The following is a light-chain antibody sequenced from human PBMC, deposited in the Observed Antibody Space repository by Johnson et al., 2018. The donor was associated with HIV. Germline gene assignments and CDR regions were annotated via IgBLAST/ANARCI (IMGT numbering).Light chain of an antibody. J-gene: IGLJ1*01. CDR2: DNN. V-gene: IGLV1-51*01. Sequence: QSVLTQPPSVSAAPGQKVTISCSGSSSNIGNNYVSWYQQLPGTAPKLLIYDNNKRPSGIPDRFSGSKSGTSATLGITGLQTGDEADYYCGKWDSSLSASYVVATGTNVPVL. CDR3: GKWDSSLSASYV. CDR1: SSNIGNNY.